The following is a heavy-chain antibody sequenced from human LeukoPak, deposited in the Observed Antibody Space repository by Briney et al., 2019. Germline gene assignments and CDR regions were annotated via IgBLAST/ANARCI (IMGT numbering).Heavy chain of an antibody. V-gene: IGHV4-30-4*08. D-gene: IGHD3-16*02. Sequence: SETLSLTCTVSGGSISSGGYYWSWIRQHPGKGLEWIGYIYYSGSTYYNPSFKSRVTISVDTSKNQYSLKLRSLTAADTAVYYCVRGPNYVWGSYQDLDDWGQGTPVTVSS. CDR2: IYYSGST. CDR3: VRGPNYVWGSYQDLDD. CDR1: GGSISSGGYY. J-gene: IGHJ4*02.